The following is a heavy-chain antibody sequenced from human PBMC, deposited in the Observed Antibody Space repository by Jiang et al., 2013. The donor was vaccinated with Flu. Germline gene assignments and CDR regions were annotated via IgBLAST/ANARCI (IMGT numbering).Heavy chain of an antibody. Sequence: VQLVESGGGLVQPGGSLRLSCAASGFTFSSYAMSWVRQAPGKGLEWVSAISGSGGSTYYADSVKGRFAISRDNSKNTLYLQMNSLRAEDTAVYYCASAGGYDSSGYYYGLDYWGRGNPGHRLL. J-gene: IGHJ4*02. D-gene: IGHD3-22*01. CDR3: ASAGGYDSSGYYYGLDY. V-gene: IGHV3-23*04. CDR2: ISGSGGST. CDR1: GFTFSSYA.